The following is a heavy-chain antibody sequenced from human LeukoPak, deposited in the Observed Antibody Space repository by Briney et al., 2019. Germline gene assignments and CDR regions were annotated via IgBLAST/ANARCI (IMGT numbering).Heavy chain of an antibody. CDR2: IYYSGST. Sequence: SETLSLTCTVSGGSISSYYWSWSRQPPGMGLEWIGYIYYSGSTNYNPSLKSRVTISVDTSKNQFSLKLSSVTAADTAVYYCARDSYEKVLWGQGTLVTVSS. V-gene: IGHV4-59*01. CDR1: GGSISSYY. CDR3: ARDSYEKVL. D-gene: IGHD3-16*01. J-gene: IGHJ4*02.